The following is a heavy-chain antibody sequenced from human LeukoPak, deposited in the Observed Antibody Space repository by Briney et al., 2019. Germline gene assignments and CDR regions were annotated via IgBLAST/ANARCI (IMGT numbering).Heavy chain of an antibody. CDR1: GGSISSYY. J-gene: IGHJ4*02. V-gene: IGHV4-59*08. D-gene: IGHD3-22*01. CDR3: ARLRHGMIVVRDYFDY. Sequence: PSETLSLTCTVSGGSISSYYWSWIRQPPGKGLEWIGYIYYSGSTYYNPSLKSRVTISVDTSRNQFSLKLNSVTAADTAVYYCARLRHGMIVVRDYFDYWGQGTLVTVSS. CDR2: IYYSGST.